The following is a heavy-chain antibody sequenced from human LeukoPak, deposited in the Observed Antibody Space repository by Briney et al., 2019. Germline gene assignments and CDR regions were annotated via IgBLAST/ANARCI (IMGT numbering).Heavy chain of an antibody. CDR3: ARKYDILTGYLFDY. Sequence: ASVNVSCKASGYTFIIYAIHWVRQAPGQRLEWMGWINTGNDNRKYSEKFQGRLTLTRDTSASTAFMELSSLRSEDTAVYYCARKYDILTGYLFDYWGQGTLVTVSS. D-gene: IGHD3-9*01. V-gene: IGHV1-3*04. J-gene: IGHJ4*02. CDR2: INTGNDNR. CDR1: GYTFIIYA.